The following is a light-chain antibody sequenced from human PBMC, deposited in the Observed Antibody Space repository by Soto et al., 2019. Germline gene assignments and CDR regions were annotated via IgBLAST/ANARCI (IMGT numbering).Light chain of an antibody. CDR2: GAS. J-gene: IGKJ3*01. Sequence: EIVLTQSPCTLSLSPCEVASRSCSSIQSVSSSYLACYQQKPGQAPRLLIYGASSRATGIPDRFSGSGSGTDFTLTISRLEPEDFAVYYCQQYGSSQFTFGPGTKVDI. CDR3: QQYGSSQFT. CDR1: QSVSSSY. V-gene: IGKV3-20*01.